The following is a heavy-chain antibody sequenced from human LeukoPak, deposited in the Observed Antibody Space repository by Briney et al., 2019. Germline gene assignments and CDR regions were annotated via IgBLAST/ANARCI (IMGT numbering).Heavy chain of an antibody. CDR3: ARVSGDYGSYYYYYMDV. CDR1: GGSFSGYY. Sequence: KPSETLSLTCAVYGGSFSGYYWSWIRQPPGKGLEWIGEINHSGSTNYNPSLKSRVTISVDTSKNQFSLKLSSVTAADTAVYYCARVSGDYGSYYYYYMDVWGKGTTVTVSS. J-gene: IGHJ6*03. CDR2: INHSGST. V-gene: IGHV4-34*01. D-gene: IGHD4-17*01.